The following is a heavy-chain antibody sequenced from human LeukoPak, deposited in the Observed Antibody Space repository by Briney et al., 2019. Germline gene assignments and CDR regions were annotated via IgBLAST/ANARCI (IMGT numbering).Heavy chain of an antibody. V-gene: IGHV3-21*01. CDR2: ISRTGTYI. D-gene: IGHD2-15*01. CDR3: ARVLETDCTGGSCYSGLDY. Sequence: TGGSLRLSCAASGFTFSRYKMKWVRQAPGEGLEWVSSISRTGTYIYYADSVKGRFTVSRDNAQNSLYLQMNSLRVEDTAVYYCARVLETDCTGGSCYSGLDYWGQGTLVTVSS. CDR1: GFTFSRYK. J-gene: IGHJ4*02.